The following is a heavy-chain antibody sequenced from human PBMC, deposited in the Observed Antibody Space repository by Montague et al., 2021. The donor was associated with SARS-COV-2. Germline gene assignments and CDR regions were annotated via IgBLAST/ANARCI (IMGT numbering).Heavy chain of an antibody. J-gene: IGHJ5*02. CDR3: TRVRPHGGSLTLGGFDP. V-gene: IGHV5-51*03. CDR1: GYIFTKYW. Sequence: QSGAEVKTPGESLTISCNASGYIFTKYWIGWVRQMPGKGLEWMGIIYPGDSDTRYSPSFQGQVTMSVDKSISTAYLQWGRLKVSDTAIYFCTRVRPHGGSLTLGGFDPWGQGTLVSVAS. CDR2: IYPGDSDT. D-gene: IGHD3-16*01.